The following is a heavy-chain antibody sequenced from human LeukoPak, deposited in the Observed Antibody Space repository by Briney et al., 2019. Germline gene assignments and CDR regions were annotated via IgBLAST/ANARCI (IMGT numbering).Heavy chain of an antibody. Sequence: PGGSLRLSCAASGFPFNTYAIFWVRQAPGKGLDWVSGICGSGGCTYYADSVRGRFIISRDNSKNTVYMQMNSLTADDTAIYYCAKSTVGYSSGRYPGWPADCWGQGTLVTVPS. CDR1: GFPFNTYA. D-gene: IGHD6-19*01. CDR3: AKSTVGYSSGRYPGWPADC. J-gene: IGHJ4*02. CDR2: ICGSGGCT. V-gene: IGHV3-23*01.